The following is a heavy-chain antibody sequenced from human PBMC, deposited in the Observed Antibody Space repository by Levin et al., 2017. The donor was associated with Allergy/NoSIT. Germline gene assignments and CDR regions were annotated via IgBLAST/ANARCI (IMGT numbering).Heavy chain of an antibody. CDR1: GFSFSRYA. J-gene: IGHJ4*02. D-gene: IGHD5-12*01. Sequence: GGSLRLSCAASGFSFSRYAMSWVRQAPGKGLEWVSLITESGYSTHYADSVRGRFTVSRDNSKNTLYLQMNSLRAEDTAVYYCAKALGGYDFDYWGQGALVTVSS. CDR3: AKALGGYDFDY. V-gene: IGHV3-23*01. CDR2: ITESGYST.